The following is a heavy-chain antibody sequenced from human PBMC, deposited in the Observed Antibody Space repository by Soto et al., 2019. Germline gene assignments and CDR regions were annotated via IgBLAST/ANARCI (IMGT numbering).Heavy chain of an antibody. CDR2: ISGSGGST. J-gene: IGHJ6*02. CDR1: GFTLSSYA. D-gene: IGHD6-13*01. V-gene: IGHV3-23*01. CDR3: AKDGGGQQLTYGMDV. Sequence: LRLSCAASGFTLSSYAMSWVRQAPGKGLEWVSAISGSGGSTYYADSVKGRFTISRDNSKNTLYLQMNSLRAEDTAVYYCAKDGGGQQLTYGMDVWGQGTTVTVSS.